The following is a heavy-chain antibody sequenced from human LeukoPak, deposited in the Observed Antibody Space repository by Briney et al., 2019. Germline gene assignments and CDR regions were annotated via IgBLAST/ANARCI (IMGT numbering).Heavy chain of an antibody. J-gene: IGHJ4*02. Sequence: GGSRRLSCAASGFTFSSYAMSWVRQAPGKGLEWVSTFSGISTTSYADAVKGRVTISRDNSKNTLYLQMDSLRADDTAVYYCARLRQWQPQRYFFEYWGQGALVTVAS. D-gene: IGHD6-19*01. CDR1: GFTFSSYA. V-gene: IGHV3-23*01. CDR2: FSGISTT. CDR3: ARLRQWQPQRYFFEY.